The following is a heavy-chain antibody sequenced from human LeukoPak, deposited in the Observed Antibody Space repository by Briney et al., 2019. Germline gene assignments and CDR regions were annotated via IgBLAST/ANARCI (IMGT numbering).Heavy chain of an antibody. CDR3: ARDGDYGAYFDY. D-gene: IGHD4-17*01. V-gene: IGHV3-21*01. CDR2: ISSSSSYI. CDR1: GFTFSSYS. J-gene: IGHJ4*02. Sequence: PGGSLRLSCAASGFTFSSYSMSWVRQAPGKGLEWVSSISSSSSYIYYADSVKGRFTISRDNAKNSLYLQMNSLRAEDTAVYYCARDGDYGAYFDYWGQGTLVTVPS.